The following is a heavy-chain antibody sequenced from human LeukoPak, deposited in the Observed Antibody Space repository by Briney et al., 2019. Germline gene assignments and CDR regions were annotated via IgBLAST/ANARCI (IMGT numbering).Heavy chain of an antibody. D-gene: IGHD3-3*01. V-gene: IGHV4-39*01. CDR1: GGSISSGSYF. J-gene: IGHJ6*02. CDR2: IYYSGST. CDR3: ARHPRTYYDFWSGYVGSLYGMDV. Sequence: SETLSLTCTASGGSISSGSYFWGWIRQPPGTGLEWIGSIYYSGSTYYNPSLKSRVTISVDTSKNQFSLKLSSVTAADTAVYYCARHPRTYYDFWSGYVGSLYGMDVWGQGTTVTVSS.